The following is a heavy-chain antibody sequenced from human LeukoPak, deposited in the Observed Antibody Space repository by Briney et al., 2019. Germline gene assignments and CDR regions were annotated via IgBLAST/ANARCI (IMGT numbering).Heavy chain of an antibody. J-gene: IGHJ2*01. CDR1: GFTFRSYS. D-gene: IGHD7-27*01. V-gene: IGHV3-13*05. Sequence: GGSLRLSCAASGFTFRSYSMNWVRQAPGKGLEWVSAISTASNPHYAASVQGRFTIFRANAENSLYLQMNSLSAEDTAVYYCARELGIEGYWYFDLWGRGTLVTVSS. CDR3: ARELGIEGYWYFDL. CDR2: ISTASNP.